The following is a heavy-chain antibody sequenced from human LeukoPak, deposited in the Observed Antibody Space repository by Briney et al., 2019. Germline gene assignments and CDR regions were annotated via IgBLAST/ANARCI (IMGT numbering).Heavy chain of an antibody. CDR2: ISGSDGST. D-gene: IGHD2-15*01. Sequence: SGGSLRLSCTASGFTFSNYAMSWVRQAPGKGLEWVSTISGSDGSTYYADSVKGRFTISRDNSKNTLYLQMNSLRVEDTAIYYCAKGRGYCTGGSCDSDYWGQGTLVTVSS. CDR3: AKGRGYCTGGSCDSDY. CDR1: GFTFSNYA. V-gene: IGHV3-23*01. J-gene: IGHJ4*02.